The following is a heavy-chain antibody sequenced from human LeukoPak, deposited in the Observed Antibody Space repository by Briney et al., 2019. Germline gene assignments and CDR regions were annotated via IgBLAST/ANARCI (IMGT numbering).Heavy chain of an antibody. V-gene: IGHV1-3*01. Sequence: ASVKVSCKASGYTFTSYAMHWVRQAPGQRLEWMGWINAGNGNTKYSQKFQGRGTITRDTSASTAYMELSSLRSEDTAVYYCARDGVGDGYDYWGQGTLVTVSS. CDR3: ARDGVGDGYDY. D-gene: IGHD5-24*01. CDR1: GYTFTSYA. CDR2: INAGNGNT. J-gene: IGHJ4*02.